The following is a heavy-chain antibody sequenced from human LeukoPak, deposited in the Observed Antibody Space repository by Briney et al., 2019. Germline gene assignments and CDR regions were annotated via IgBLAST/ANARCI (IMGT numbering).Heavy chain of an antibody. CDR2: MSSSGSTI. J-gene: IGHJ5*01. Sequence: GGSLRLSCAASGFTFSSDEMNWVRQAPGKGLEWVSYMSSSGSTIYCADSVKGRFTISRDNAKNSLYLQMNSLRAEDTAVYYCARGWFDYWGQGTLVTVSS. CDR3: ARGWFDY. CDR1: GFTFSSDE. V-gene: IGHV3-48*03.